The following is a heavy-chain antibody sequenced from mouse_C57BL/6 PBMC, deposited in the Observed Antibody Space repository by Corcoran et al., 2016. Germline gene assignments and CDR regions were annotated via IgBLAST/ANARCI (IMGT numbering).Heavy chain of an antibody. CDR3: ARTTEDALFAY. CDR1: GYSFTSYY. CDR2: IYPGSGNT. J-gene: IGHJ3*01. Sequence: QVQLQQSGPELVKPGASVKISCKASGYSFTSYYIHWVKQRPGQGLEWIGWIYPGSGNTKYNEKFKGKATLTADTSSSTAYMQLSSLTSEDSAVYYCARTTEDALFAYWGQGTLVTVSA. D-gene: IGHD1-1*01. V-gene: IGHV1-66*01.